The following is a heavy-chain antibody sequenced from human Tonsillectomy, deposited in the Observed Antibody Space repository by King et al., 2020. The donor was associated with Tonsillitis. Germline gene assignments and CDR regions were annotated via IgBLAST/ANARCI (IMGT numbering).Heavy chain of an antibody. CDR2: ISGSGGVR. Sequence: VQLVESGGGLVQPGGSLRLSCAASGFTFSSVAMSWVRQAPGKGLDWVSAISGSGGVRYSADSAKGRFTIPKDNSKNTLYLQMNSLRAEDTAVYYCAKDVRVGGYYGSGSYADYWGQGTLVTVSS. J-gene: IGHJ4*02. CDR3: AKDVRVGGYYGSGSYADY. D-gene: IGHD3-10*01. CDR1: GFTFSSVA. V-gene: IGHV3-23*04.